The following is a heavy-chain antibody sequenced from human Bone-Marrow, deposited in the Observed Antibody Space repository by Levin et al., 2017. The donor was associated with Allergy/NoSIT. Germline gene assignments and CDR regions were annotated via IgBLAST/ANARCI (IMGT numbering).Heavy chain of an antibody. CDR1: GFTFSSYG. CDR2: IWYDGSNK. CDR3: ARDSKVKQQLVLDY. Sequence: GESLKISCAASGFTFSSYGMHWVRQAPGKGLEWVAVIWYDGSNKYYADSVKGRFTISRDNSKNTLYLQMNSLRAEDTAVYYCARDSKVKQQLVLDYWGQGTLVTVSS. D-gene: IGHD6-13*01. J-gene: IGHJ4*02. V-gene: IGHV3-33*01.